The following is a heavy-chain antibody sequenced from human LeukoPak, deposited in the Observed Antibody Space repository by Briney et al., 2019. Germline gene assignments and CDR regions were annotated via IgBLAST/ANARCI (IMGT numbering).Heavy chain of an antibody. V-gene: IGHV3-49*03. J-gene: IGHJ5*02. CDR1: GFTFGDYA. D-gene: IGHD1-26*01. CDR3: TTDYPLPPILGATTP. CDR2: IRSKAYGGTT. Sequence: GGSLRLSCTASGFTFGDYAMSWFRQAPGKGLEWVGFIRSKAYGGTTEYAASVKGRFTISRDDSKSIAYLQMNSLKTEDTAVYYCTTDYPLPPILGATTPWGQGTLVTVSS.